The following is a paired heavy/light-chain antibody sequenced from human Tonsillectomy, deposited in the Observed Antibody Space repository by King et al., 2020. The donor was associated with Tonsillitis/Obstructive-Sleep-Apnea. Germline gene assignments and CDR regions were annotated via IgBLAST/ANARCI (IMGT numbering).Heavy chain of an antibody. CDR1: GYTFTTYD. Sequence: QVQLVQSGAEVKKPGASVKVSCKASGYTFTTYDITWVRQAPGQGLEWMGWISVYNGNTKYAQKFQGRVTMTTDTSTSTAYMELRSLRSDDTAVYYCARMVAPNWFDPWGQGTLVTVSS. CDR2: ISVYNGNT. CDR3: ARMVAPNWFDP. J-gene: IGHJ5*02. D-gene: IGHD2-15*01. V-gene: IGHV1-18*01.
Light chain of an antibody. J-gene: IGLJ1*01. CDR1: SSDVGGYNY. CDR3: SSYTSSSTLYV. V-gene: IGLV2-14*01. Sequence: QSALTQPASVSGSPGQSITISCTGTSSDVGGYNYVSWYQQHPGKAPKVMIYEVSNRPSGVSNRFSGSKSGNTASLTISGLKAEDEADYYCSSYTSSSTLYVFGTGTKVTVL. CDR2: EVS.